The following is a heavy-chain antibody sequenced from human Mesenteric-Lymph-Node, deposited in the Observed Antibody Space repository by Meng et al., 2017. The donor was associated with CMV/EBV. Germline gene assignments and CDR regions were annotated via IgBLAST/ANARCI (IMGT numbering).Heavy chain of an antibody. CDR3: ARDSDSVRYYDFWSGYYGMDV. CDR2: ISSSSSTI. Sequence: GESLKISCAASGFTFSSYSMNWVRQAPGKGLEWVSYISSSSSTIYYADSVKGRFTISRDNAKNSLFLQMNGLRAEDTAVYYCARDSDSVRYYDFWSGYYGMDVWGQGTTVTVSS. D-gene: IGHD3-3*01. CDR1: GFTFSSYS. J-gene: IGHJ6*02. V-gene: IGHV3-48*04.